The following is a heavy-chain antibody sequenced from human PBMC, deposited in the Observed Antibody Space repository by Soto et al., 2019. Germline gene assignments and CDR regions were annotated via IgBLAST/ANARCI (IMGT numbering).Heavy chain of an antibody. V-gene: IGHV4-4*07. CDR1: GGSISSYY. Sequence: LSLTCTVSGGSISSYYWSWIRQPAGKGLEWIGRIYTSGSTNYNPSLKSRVTMSVDTSKNQFSLKLSSVTAADTAVYYCARDSREYYDFWSGHEENWFDPWGQGTLVTVSS. CDR2: IYTSGST. CDR3: ARDSREYYDFWSGHEENWFDP. D-gene: IGHD3-3*01. J-gene: IGHJ5*02.